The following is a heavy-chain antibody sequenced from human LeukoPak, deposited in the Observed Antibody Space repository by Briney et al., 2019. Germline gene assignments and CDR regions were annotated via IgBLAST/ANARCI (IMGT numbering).Heavy chain of an antibody. J-gene: IGHJ4*02. CDR2: IKISGGSS. D-gene: IGHD5-18*01. CDR1: GYTFASYH. Sequence: GASVKVSCKTSGYTFASYHIHWVRQAPGQGLEWMGIIKISGGSSTYAQMFQGRLTMTRDTSTRTVYMEMSSLTSEDTALYYCAREREDSYYFDYWGQGTLVTVSS. V-gene: IGHV1-46*01. CDR3: AREREDSYYFDY.